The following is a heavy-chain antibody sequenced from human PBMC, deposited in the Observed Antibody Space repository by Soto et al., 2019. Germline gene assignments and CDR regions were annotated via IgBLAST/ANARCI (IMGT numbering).Heavy chain of an antibody. CDR2: ISGSGGST. V-gene: IGHV3-23*01. Sequence: GGSLRLSYAASGFTFSSYAMSWVRQAPGKGLEWVSAISGSGGSTYYADSVKGRFTISRDNPKNTLYLQMNSLRAEDTAVYYCAKDLRGNYYDSSGYRYYFDYWGQGTLVTVSS. CDR1: GFTFSSYA. J-gene: IGHJ4*02. CDR3: AKDLRGNYYDSSGYRYYFDY. D-gene: IGHD3-22*01.